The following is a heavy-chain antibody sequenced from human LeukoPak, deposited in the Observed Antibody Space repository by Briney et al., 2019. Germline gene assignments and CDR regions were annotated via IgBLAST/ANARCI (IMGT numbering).Heavy chain of an antibody. J-gene: IGHJ4*02. D-gene: IGHD2-2*02. CDR1: GYTFTSYY. CDR2: FNPHSGGT. V-gene: IGHV1-2*02. Sequence: ASVKVSCKASGYTFTSYYMHWVRQAHGQGLEWMGWFNPHSGGTNYAQKFQGRVTMTRDTSISTAYLELSRLRSDDTAVYYCARAYCSSSNCYNFDYWGQGTLVTVSS. CDR3: ARAYCSSSNCYNFDY.